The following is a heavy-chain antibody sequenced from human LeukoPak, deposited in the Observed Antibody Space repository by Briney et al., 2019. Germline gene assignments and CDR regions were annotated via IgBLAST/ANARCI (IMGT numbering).Heavy chain of an antibody. J-gene: IGHJ3*02. Sequence: PGGSLILSCAASGFTFSSYAMSWVRQAPGKGLEWVSAISGSGGSTYYADSVKGRFTISRDNSKNTLYLQMNSLRAEDTAVYYCAKVGYDSSGYLLDAFDIWGQGTMVTVSS. CDR1: GFTFSSYA. CDR2: ISGSGGST. D-gene: IGHD3-22*01. V-gene: IGHV3-23*01. CDR3: AKVGYDSSGYLLDAFDI.